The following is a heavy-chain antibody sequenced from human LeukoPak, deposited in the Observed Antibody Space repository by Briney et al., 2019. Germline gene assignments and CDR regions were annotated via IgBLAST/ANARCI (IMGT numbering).Heavy chain of an antibody. CDR3: GSMLYWAGAFDI. J-gene: IGHJ3*02. CDR2: ISDSSSYT. V-gene: IGHV3-21*06. Sequence: GGSLRLSCAASRFMFSTYSMNWVRQAPGKGLEWVSYISDSSSYTYYADSVKGRFTISRDNAKNSLYLQMNSLRAEDTAVYYCGSMLYWAGAFDIWDQGTMVTVSS. D-gene: IGHD2-8*01. CDR1: RFMFSTYS.